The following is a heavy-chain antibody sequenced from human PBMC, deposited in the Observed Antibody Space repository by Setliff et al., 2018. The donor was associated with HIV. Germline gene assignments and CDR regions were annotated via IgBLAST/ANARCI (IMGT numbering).Heavy chain of an antibody. Sequence: SETLSLTCAVYGGSFSGYYWSWIRQPPGKGLEWIGEINDSGSTNNNPSLKSRVAVSVDTSKNQFSLKLSSVTAADTAVYYCARDLRGDSVPATAAKSFDIWGQGTLVTVSS. V-gene: IGHV4-34*01. J-gene: IGHJ3*02. CDR3: ARDLRGDSVPATAAKSFDI. D-gene: IGHD2-21*02. CDR1: GGSFSGYY. CDR2: INDSGST.